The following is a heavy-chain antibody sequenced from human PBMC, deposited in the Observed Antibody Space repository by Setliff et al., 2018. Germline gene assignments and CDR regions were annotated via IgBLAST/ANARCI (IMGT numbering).Heavy chain of an antibody. CDR1: GYTFNSHY. D-gene: IGHD1-26*01. Sequence: GASVKVSCKASGYTFNSHYMHWVRQAPGQGLEWVAMINPNGGSATYAQKFQGRVTVTRDTSTSTVYMELSSLRSDETAMYYCARDRWPSGSDYWGQGTLVTVSS. CDR2: INPNGGSA. J-gene: IGHJ4*02. V-gene: IGHV1-46*02. CDR3: ARDRWPSGSDY.